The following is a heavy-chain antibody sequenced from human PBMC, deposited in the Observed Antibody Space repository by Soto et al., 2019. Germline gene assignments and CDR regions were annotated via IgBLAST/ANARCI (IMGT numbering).Heavy chain of an antibody. CDR2: INPSGGTT. V-gene: IGHV1-46*01. CDR1: GYTFTSYY. CDR3: ASGLYSNTWYYFDY. D-gene: IGHD6-13*01. Sequence: VPLVQSGAEVKKPGASVKVSCKASGYTFTSYYIHWVRQAPGQGLEWMGLINPSGGTTTYAQKFQGRVTMTRDTSTSTVYMELSSLRSEDTAIYYCASGLYSNTWYYFDYWGQATLVTVSS. J-gene: IGHJ4*02.